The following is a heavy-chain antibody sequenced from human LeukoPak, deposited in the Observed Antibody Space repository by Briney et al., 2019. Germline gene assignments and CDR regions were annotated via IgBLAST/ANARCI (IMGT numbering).Heavy chain of an antibody. J-gene: IGHJ5*02. CDR3: ARDSEGDGYNFDT. D-gene: IGHD5-24*01. V-gene: IGHV3-53*01. CDR1: GFAINTNY. CDR2: TYYGGTT. Sequence: GGSLRLSCVASGFAINTNYMNLVRQAPGKELEWVSITYYGGTTYYADSVKGRFTISRDNSKNTLYLQMNSLRADDTAVYYCARDSEGDGYNFDTWGRGTLVTVSS.